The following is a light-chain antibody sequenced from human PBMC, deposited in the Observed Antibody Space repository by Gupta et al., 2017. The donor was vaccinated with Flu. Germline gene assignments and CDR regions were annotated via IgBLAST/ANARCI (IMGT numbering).Light chain of an antibody. V-gene: IGLV1-40*01. Sequence: QSVLTQPPSVSGAPGQRVTISCTGSSSNIGAGLDVHWYQQLPGTAPKLLIYDNNYRPSGVPDRFSASKSATSASLVIAGLQAEDEADYYCQSYDSSLRGYVFGTGTEVTVL. CDR2: DNN. CDR1: SSNIGAGLD. J-gene: IGLJ1*01. CDR3: QSYDSSLRGYV.